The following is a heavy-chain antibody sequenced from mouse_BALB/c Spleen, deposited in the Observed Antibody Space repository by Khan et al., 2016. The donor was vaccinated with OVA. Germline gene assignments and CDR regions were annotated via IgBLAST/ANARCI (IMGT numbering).Heavy chain of an antibody. J-gene: IGHJ2*01. CDR3: ARIYGGDFDY. Sequence: VQLKQSGPGLVKPSQSLSLTCTVTGYSITSDYAWNWIRQFPGNKLEWMGYISYSGNTKYNPSLKSRVSITRDTSKNQFFLQLNSVTIEDTATXYCARIYGGDFDYWGQSTTLTVAS. V-gene: IGHV3-2*02. CDR2: ISYSGNT. D-gene: IGHD1-1*01. CDR1: GYSITSDYA.